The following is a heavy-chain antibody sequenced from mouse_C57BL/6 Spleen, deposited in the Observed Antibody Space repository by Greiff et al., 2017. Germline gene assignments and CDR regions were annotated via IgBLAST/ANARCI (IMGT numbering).Heavy chain of an antibody. Sequence: EVMLVESEGGLVQPGSSMKLSCTASGFTFSDYYMAWVRQVPEKGLEWVANINYDGSSTYYLDSLKSRFIISRDNAKNILYLQMSSLKSEDTATYYCARESIYYDYGYWYFDVWGTGTTVTVSS. D-gene: IGHD2-4*01. CDR1: GFTFSDYY. CDR3: ARESIYYDYGYWYFDV. CDR2: INYDGSST. V-gene: IGHV5-16*01. J-gene: IGHJ1*03.